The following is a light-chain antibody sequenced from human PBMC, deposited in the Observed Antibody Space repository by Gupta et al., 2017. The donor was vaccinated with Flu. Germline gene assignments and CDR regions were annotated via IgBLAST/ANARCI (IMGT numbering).Light chain of an antibody. J-gene: IGLJ3*02. Sequence: QSALTQPASVSGSPGQSITIYCTGTSSDIGGYNYVSWYQQHPGKTPKLMIYDVNSRPSGISNHFSGSKSGNTASLTISGLQAEDEADYYCSSYTSRSTWVFGGGTKLTVL. CDR1: SSDIGGYNY. V-gene: IGLV2-14*03. CDR3: SSYTSRSTWV. CDR2: DVN.